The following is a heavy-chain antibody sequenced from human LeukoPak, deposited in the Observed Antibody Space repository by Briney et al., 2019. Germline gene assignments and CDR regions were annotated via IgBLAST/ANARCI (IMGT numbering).Heavy chain of an antibody. V-gene: IGHV3-21*01. CDR3: ARSVGIAADFDY. J-gene: IGHJ4*02. D-gene: IGHD6-13*01. CDR1: GFTFSSYA. CDR2: ISSSSSYI. Sequence: GGSLRLSCAASGFTFSSYAMNWVRQAPGKGLEWVSSISSSSSYICYADSVKGRFTISRDNAKNSLYLQMNSLRAEDTAVYYCARSVGIAADFDYWGQGTLVTVSS.